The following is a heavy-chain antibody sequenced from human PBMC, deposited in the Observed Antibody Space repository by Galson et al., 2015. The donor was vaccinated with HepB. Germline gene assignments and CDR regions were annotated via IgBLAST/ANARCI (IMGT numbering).Heavy chain of an antibody. J-gene: IGHJ4*02. CDR1: GFTFSSYW. CDR2: INSDGTYI. CDR3: ARTGGAAAGIFGY. V-gene: IGHV3-74*01. D-gene: IGHD6-13*01. Sequence: SLRLSCAASGFTFSSYWMHWVRQAPGKGLVWVSRINSDGTYITYADSVKSRFTISRDNAKNTLYLQMNSPRAEDTALYYCARTGGAAAGIFGYWGQCTLLTVSS.